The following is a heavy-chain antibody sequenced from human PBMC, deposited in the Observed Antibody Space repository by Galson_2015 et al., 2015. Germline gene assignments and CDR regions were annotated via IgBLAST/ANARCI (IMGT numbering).Heavy chain of an antibody. CDR3: ARRGFCTSTRCYGGLDY. CDR2: IYPGDSDT. V-gene: IGHV5-51*01. J-gene: IGHJ4*02. Sequence: QSGAEVKKAGESLKISCTGSGYSFTSYWIGWVRQMPGKGLEWMGIIYPGDSDTKYSPSFQGQVTMSVDKSISTAYLQWSSLKASDTAMYFCARRGFCTSTRCYGGLDYWGQGTLVTVSS. CDR1: GYSFTSYW. D-gene: IGHD2-2*01.